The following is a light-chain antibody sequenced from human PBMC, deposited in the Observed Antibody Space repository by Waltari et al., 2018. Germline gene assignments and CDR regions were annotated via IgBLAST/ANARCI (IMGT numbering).Light chain of an antibody. CDR2: GVN. CDR3: QSYDTSLSVV. Sequence: QSVLTQPPSASGPPGQRVTISCSGRDSNNRGNLVNWYKQLPGQAPRLLIYGVNTRPLGVPDRFFGSQSGTSASLAIIGLQAEDEGDYYCQSYDTSLSVVFGGGTKLTVL. J-gene: IGLJ2*01. CDR1: DSNNRGNL. V-gene: IGLV1-40*01.